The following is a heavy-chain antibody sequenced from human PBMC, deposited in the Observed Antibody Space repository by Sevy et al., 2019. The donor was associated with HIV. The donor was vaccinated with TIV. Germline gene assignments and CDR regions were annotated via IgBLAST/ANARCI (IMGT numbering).Heavy chain of an antibody. V-gene: IGHV1-18*01. J-gene: IGHJ5*02. Sequence: ASVKVSCKASGYNFNTYGITWVRQAPGQGLEWVGWIGVNNGKTNYAARLQARISMTADTSTSTVYMELRTLTSDDTAMYFCARDSYYYDMHSSYRPPDPWGQGALVTVSS. CDR1: GYNFNTYG. CDR2: IGVNNGKT. D-gene: IGHD3-22*01. CDR3: ARDSYYYDMHSSYRPPDP.